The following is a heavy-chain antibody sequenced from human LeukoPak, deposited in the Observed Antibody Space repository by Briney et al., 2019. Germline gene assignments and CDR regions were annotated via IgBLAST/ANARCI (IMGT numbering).Heavy chain of an antibody. CDR3: ARGTDYFDGY. D-gene: IGHD3-9*01. CDR1: GFTFNTYS. V-gene: IGHV3-21*01. J-gene: IGHJ4*02. CDR2: ISSSGSNI. Sequence: GGSLRLSCAASGFTFNTYSMSWVRQAPGKGLEWVSSISSSGSNIYYADSVKGRFTISRDNAKNSLYLQINSLRAEDTAVYFCARGTDYFDGYWGQGTLVTVSS.